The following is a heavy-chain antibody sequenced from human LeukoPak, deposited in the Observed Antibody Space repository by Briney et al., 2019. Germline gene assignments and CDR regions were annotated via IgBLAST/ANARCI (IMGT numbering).Heavy chain of an antibody. J-gene: IGHJ4*02. CDR3: ARADTDDSSAYLDY. D-gene: IGHD3-22*01. CDR2: IYTSAST. V-gene: IGHV4-4*07. Sequence: SETLSLTCTVSGGSISSYYWSWIRQPAGKGLEWIGRIYTSASTNYNPSLKSRVTMSVDTSKNQFSLKLSSVTAADTAVYYCARADTDDSSAYLDYWGQGSRVTVSS. CDR1: GGSISSYY.